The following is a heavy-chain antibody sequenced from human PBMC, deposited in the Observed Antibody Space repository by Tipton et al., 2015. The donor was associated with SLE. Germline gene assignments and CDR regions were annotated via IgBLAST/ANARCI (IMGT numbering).Heavy chain of an antibody. V-gene: IGHV4-34*01. Sequence: AGLVKPSETLSLTCAVYGGSFSRYYWSWIRQPPGKGLEWIGEINHSGSTNYNPSLKSRVTISVDTSKNQFSLKLSSVTAADTAVYHCASGILTGNAAFDIWGPGTMVTVSS. CDR1: GGSFSRYY. CDR3: ASGILTGNAAFDI. D-gene: IGHD3-9*01. CDR2: INHSGST. J-gene: IGHJ3*02.